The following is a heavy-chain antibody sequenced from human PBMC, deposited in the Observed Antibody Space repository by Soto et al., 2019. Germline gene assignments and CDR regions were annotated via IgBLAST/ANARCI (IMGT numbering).Heavy chain of an antibody. D-gene: IGHD3-22*01. CDR2: VDASGNT. V-gene: IGHV4-4*07. CDR1: GHSISADY. CDR3: ARDVGGSVVPHWFDP. J-gene: IGHJ5*02. Sequence: QVQLQESGPGLVKASETLSLSCTVSGHSISADYWSWIRQPAVKRLGWIGRVDASGNTNYNPSLKSRVTMSVDTSKNQFFLKVRSVTAAEAAMYFCARDVGGSVVPHWFDPWGQGALVTVSS.